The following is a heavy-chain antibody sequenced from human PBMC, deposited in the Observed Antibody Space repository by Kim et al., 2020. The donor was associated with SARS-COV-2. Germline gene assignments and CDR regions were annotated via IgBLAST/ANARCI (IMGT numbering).Heavy chain of an antibody. CDR3: ARGGRGGDSSSYFAY. D-gene: IGHD6-13*01. CDR2: ISYDGSNK. Sequence: GGSLRLSCAASGFTFSSYAMHWVRQAPGKGLEWVAVISYDGSNKYHANSVKGRFTISRDNSKNTLYLQMNGLRAEDTAVYYCARGGRGGDSSSYFAYWG. V-gene: IGHV3-30-3*01. J-gene: IGHJ4*01. CDR1: GFTFSSYA.